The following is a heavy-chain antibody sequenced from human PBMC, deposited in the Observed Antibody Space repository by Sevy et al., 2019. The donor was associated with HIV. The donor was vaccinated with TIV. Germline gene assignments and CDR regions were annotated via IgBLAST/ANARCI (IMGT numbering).Heavy chain of an antibody. V-gene: IGHV3-23*01. D-gene: IGHD3-10*01. Sequence: AGSLRLSCAASGFTFSSYAVSWVRQAPGKELEWVSAISDSGDSTYYADSVKGRFTISRDNSKNTLYLQMNSLRAEDTAVYYCAKVGTIVQGAAPFDYWGQGTLVTVSS. CDR3: AKVGTIVQGAAPFDY. J-gene: IGHJ4*02. CDR2: ISDSGDST. CDR1: GFTFSSYA.